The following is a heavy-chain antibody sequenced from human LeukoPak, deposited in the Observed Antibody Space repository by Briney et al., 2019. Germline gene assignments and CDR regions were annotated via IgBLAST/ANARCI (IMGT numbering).Heavy chain of an antibody. J-gene: IGHJ4*02. V-gene: IGHV3-15*01. D-gene: IGHD6-6*01. Sequence: PGRSLRLSCAASGFTFDDYAMHWVRQAPGKGLEWVGRIKSKTDGGTTDYAAPVKGRFTIPRDDSKNTLYLQMNSLKTEDTAVYYCTAYDSSSSWGDFDYWGQGTLVTVSS. CDR2: IKSKTDGGTT. CDR1: GFTFDDYA. CDR3: TAYDSSSSWGDFDY.